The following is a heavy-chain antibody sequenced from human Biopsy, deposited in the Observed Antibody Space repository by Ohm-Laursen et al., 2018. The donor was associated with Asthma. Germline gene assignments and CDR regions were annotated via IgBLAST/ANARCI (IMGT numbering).Heavy chain of an antibody. V-gene: IGHV1-69*01. Sequence: SSVKASCKSLGGTFNTYVIGWVRQAPGQGLEWLGGINSVFGTTTYPQKFQDKVTITADDSTSTVYMELSSLRSEDTAVYYCARKAGSCISRTCYSLDFWGQGTLVTVSS. CDR3: ARKAGSCISRTCYSLDF. D-gene: IGHD2-2*01. CDR2: INSVFGTT. J-gene: IGHJ4*02. CDR1: GGTFNTYV.